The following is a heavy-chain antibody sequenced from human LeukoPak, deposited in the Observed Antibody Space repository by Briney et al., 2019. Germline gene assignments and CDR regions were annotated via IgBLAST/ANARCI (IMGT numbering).Heavy chain of an antibody. J-gene: IGHJ4*02. Sequence: GGSLRLSCAASGFTFSDHYMDWVRQAPGKGLEGVGRIRNKANSYATEYAASVKGRFTISRDDSKNSLYLQMRSLKTEDTALYYCARAKYSANDYSDYWGQGTLVTVSS. V-gene: IGHV3-72*01. CDR1: GFTFSDHY. CDR3: ARAKYSANDYSDY. CDR2: IRNKANSYAT. D-gene: IGHD1-26*01.